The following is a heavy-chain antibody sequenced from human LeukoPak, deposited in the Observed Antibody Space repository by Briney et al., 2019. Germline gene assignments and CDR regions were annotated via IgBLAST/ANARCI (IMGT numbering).Heavy chain of an antibody. Sequence: GGSLRLSCAASGXTFSSYEMNWVRQAPGKGLEWVSYISSSSSTIYYADSVKGRFTISRDNAKNSLYLQMNSLRAEDTAVYYCARDRGSGETDAFDIWGQGTMVTVSS. CDR1: GXTFSSYE. D-gene: IGHD3-10*01. V-gene: IGHV3-48*03. J-gene: IGHJ3*02. CDR2: ISSSSSTI. CDR3: ARDRGSGETDAFDI.